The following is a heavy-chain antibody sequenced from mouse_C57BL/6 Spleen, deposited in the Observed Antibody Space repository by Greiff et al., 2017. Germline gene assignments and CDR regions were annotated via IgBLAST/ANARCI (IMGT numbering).Heavy chain of an antibody. CDR2: INPSSGYN. Sequence: QVQLQQSGAELAKPGASVKLSCQASGYTFNSFWMHWVKQRPGQGLEWIGYINPSSGYNKYNQKFKDKATLTADKSSSTAYLQLSSLTYEDSAVYYCARYCYDVGYAMDYWGQGTSGTVSS. D-gene: IGHD2-12*01. CDR3: ARYCYDVGYAMDY. V-gene: IGHV1-7*01. J-gene: IGHJ4*01. CDR1: GYTFNSFW.